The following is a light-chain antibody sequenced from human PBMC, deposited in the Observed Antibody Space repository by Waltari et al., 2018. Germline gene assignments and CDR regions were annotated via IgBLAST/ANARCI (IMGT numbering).Light chain of an antibody. Sequence: EIVLTQSPGTLSLSPGERATISCRASQSFTRDLAWYQHKPGQAPRLLIYDTSTMAAGIADRFSGSGFGTDFTLTISRLEPEDSAVDYCQHYERLPVTFGQGTKVEIK. J-gene: IGKJ1*01. CDR2: DTS. V-gene: IGKV3-20*01. CDR1: QSFTRD. CDR3: QHYERLPVT.